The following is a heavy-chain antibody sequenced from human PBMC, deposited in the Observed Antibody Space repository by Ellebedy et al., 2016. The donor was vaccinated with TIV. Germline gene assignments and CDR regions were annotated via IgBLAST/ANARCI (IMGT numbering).Heavy chain of an antibody. J-gene: IGHJ4*02. V-gene: IGHV3-53*01. CDR1: GLTVSSNY. CDR2: ISAGGII. Sequence: GESLKISXAASGLTVSSNYMTWVRQAPGKGLEWVSTISAGGIIYYPDSVKGRFTISKDNSKNTLYLQMNNLRAEDTARYCVKGAWLDFWGQGALVTVSS. CDR3: KGAWLDF. D-gene: IGHD2-8*02.